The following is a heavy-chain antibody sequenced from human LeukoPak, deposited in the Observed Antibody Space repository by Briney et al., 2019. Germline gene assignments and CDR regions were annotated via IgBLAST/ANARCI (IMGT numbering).Heavy chain of an antibody. J-gene: IGHJ4*02. D-gene: IGHD6-13*01. Sequence: GGSLRLSCAASGFTFSSYAMSWVRQAPGKGLEWVSGIRAGGSSTYYADSVKGRFTISRDNSKNTLYLQMNSLRAEDTAVYYCAKSHASIWNVYDYWGQGTLVTVSS. CDR3: AKSHASIWNVYDY. CDR2: IRAGGSST. CDR1: GFTFSSYA. V-gene: IGHV3-23*01.